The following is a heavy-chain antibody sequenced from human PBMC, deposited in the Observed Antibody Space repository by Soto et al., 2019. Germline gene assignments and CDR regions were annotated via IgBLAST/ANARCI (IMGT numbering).Heavy chain of an antibody. J-gene: IGHJ4*02. D-gene: IGHD1-26*01. CDR1: GGSISSSSCY. V-gene: IGHV4-39*01. CDR2: IYYSGST. Sequence: LEIMSLTCSVSGGSISSSSCYCGWIRQPPGKGLEWIGTIYYSGSTYYNPSLKSRVTISVDTSKNQFSLKLSSVTAADTAVYYCARRGGVGATTYDYWGQGTLVTVSS. CDR3: ARRGGVGATTYDY.